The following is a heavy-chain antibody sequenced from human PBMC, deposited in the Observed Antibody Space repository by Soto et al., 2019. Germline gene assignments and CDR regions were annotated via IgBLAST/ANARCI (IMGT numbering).Heavy chain of an antibody. CDR2: INPNGGST. CDR1: GYTFTSFY. CDR3: ARPKGSYSSGYYYFDY. V-gene: IGHV1-46*01. J-gene: IGHJ4*02. D-gene: IGHD6-19*01. Sequence: GASVKVSCKASGYTFTSFYIHWVRQAPGQGLEWMSIINPNGGSTNYAQKFQGRVTITADESTSTAYMELSSLRSEDTAVYYCARPKGSYSSGYYYFDYWGQGTLVTVSS.